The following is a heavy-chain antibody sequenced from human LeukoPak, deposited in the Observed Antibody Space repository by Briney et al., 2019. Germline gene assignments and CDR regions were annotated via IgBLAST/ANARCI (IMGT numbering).Heavy chain of an antibody. Sequence: SETLSLTCTVSGGSISSYYWSWIRQPPGKGLEWIGYIYYSGSTNYNPSPKSRVTISVDTSKNQFSLKLSSVTAADTAVYYCARQGSGHTNAFDIWGQGTMVTVSS. CDR3: ARQGSGHTNAFDI. D-gene: IGHD2-15*01. CDR2: IYYSGST. CDR1: GGSISSYY. J-gene: IGHJ3*02. V-gene: IGHV4-59*08.